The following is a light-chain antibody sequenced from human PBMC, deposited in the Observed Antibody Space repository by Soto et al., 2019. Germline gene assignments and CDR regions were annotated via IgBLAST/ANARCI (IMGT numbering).Light chain of an antibody. CDR1: SGHSSYA. V-gene: IGLV4-69*01. CDR2: LNSDGSH. Sequence: QPVLTQSPSASASLGASVKLTCTLSSGHSSYAIAWHQQQPEKGPRYLMKLNSDGSHSKGDGIPDRFSGSSSGAERYLTISSLQSEDEADYYCAAWDDSLEVVFGGGTKVTVL. J-gene: IGLJ2*01. CDR3: AAWDDSLEVV.